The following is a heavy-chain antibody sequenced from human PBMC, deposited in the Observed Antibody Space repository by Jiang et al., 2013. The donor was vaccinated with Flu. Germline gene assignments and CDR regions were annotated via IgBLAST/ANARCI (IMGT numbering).Heavy chain of an antibody. Sequence: LVESGGGLVQPGGSLRLSCAASGFTFSSSWMSWVRQAPGKGLEWVSYISSSSSYTNYADSVKGRFTISRDNAKNSLYLQMNSLRAEDTAVYYCARVDKQWLFLNDYWGQGTLVTVSS. D-gene: IGHD6-19*01. J-gene: IGHJ4*02. V-gene: IGHV3-48*04. CDR2: ISSSSSYT. CDR3: ARVDKQWLFLNDY. CDR1: GFTFSSSW.